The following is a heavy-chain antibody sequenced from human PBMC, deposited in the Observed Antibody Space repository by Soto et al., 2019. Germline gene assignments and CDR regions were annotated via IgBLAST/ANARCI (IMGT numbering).Heavy chain of an antibody. V-gene: IGHV1-69*12. CDR2: ITPSYGTA. Sequence: QVQLVQSGAEVKKPGSSVKVSCKTSGGPFSNYAVTWVRQAPGQGLEWMGGITPSYGTANYAQKFQGRLTISADEPTTTAYIELSSLLSEDTAVYCCVRDVGGTTFRTGGKGTLVTVSP. CDR3: VRDVGGTTFRT. J-gene: IGHJ4*02. D-gene: IGHD3-3*01. CDR1: GGPFSNYA.